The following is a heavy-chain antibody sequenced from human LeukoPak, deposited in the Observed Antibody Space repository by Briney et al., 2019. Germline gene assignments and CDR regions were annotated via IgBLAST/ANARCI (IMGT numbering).Heavy chain of an antibody. CDR2: INPNSGNA. V-gene: IGHV1-8*01. D-gene: IGHD1-26*01. Sequence: ASVKVSCKASGYTFSDYDINWVRQATGQGLEWMGWINPNSGNAGYAQKFQGRVTMTRNTSISAAYMELSSLRSEDTAVYYCARALAWGGSSYSYYYMDVWDKGTTVTVSS. J-gene: IGHJ6*03. CDR3: ARALAWGGSSYSYYYMDV. CDR1: GYTFSDYD.